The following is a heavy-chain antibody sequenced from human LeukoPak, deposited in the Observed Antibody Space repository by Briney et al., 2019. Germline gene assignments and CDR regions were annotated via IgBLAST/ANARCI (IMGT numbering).Heavy chain of an antibody. CDR3: ARNFRDYRGYYYDSSGYSYFDY. J-gene: IGHJ4*02. D-gene: IGHD3-22*01. CDR2: IYYSGST. V-gene: IGHV4-61*08. Sequence: SETLSLTCTVSGGSISSGGYYWSWIRQHPGKGLEWIGYIYYSGSTYYNPSLKSRVTISVDTSKNQFSLKLSSVTAADTAVYYCARNFRDYRGYYYDSSGYSYFDYWGQETLVTVSS. CDR1: GGSISSGGYY.